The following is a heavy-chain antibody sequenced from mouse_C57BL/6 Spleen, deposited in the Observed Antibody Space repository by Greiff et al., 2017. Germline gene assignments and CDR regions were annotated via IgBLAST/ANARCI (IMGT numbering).Heavy chain of an antibody. J-gene: IGHJ2*01. CDR1: GFTFSSYG. CDR2: ISSGGSYI. CDR3: ARHGQLSSSYYFDY. D-gene: IGHD4-1*02. Sequence: EVMLVESGGDLVKPGGSLKLSCAASGFTFSSYGMSWVRQTPDKRLEWVATISSGGSYIYYPDSVTGRFPISRDNDKNTLYLHMSRLRYEDTAMYYCARHGQLSSSYYFDYWGQGTTLTVSS. V-gene: IGHV5-6*02.